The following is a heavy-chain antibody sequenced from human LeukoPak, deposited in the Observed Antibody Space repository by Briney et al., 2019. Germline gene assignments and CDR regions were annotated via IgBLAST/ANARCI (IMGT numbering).Heavy chain of an antibody. Sequence: ASVKVSCKASGYTFTGYYMHWVRQAPGQGLEWMGWINPNSGGTNYAQKFQGRVTMTRDTSISTAYMELSGLRSDDTAVYYCARDWGSGWYGLYYFDYWGQGTLVTVSS. CDR2: INPNSGGT. CDR3: ARDWGSGWYGLYYFDY. J-gene: IGHJ4*02. D-gene: IGHD6-19*01. V-gene: IGHV1-2*02. CDR1: GYTFTGYY.